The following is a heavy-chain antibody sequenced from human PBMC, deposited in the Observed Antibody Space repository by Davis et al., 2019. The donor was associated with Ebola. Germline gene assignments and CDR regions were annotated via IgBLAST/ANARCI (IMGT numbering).Heavy chain of an antibody. Sequence: PGGSLRLSCTASGFTFSSYAMNWVRQAPGKGLEWVSSISSSSSYIYYADSVKGRFTISRDNAKNSLYLQMNSLRAEDTAVYYCARVRDPVWFDPWGQGTLVTVSS. D-gene: IGHD1-1*01. CDR2: ISSSSSYI. V-gene: IGHV3-21*01. CDR3: ARVRDPVWFDP. J-gene: IGHJ5*02. CDR1: GFTFSSYA.